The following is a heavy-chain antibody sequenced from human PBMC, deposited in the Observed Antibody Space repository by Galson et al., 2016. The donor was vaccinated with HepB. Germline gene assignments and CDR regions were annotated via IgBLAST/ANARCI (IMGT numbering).Heavy chain of an antibody. Sequence: SLRLSCAASELTFSSCAMYWVRQAPGKGLEWVSAVSGSGTNTYHANSVKGRFTVSRDNSKNTLYLQMNSLRAEDTAVYYCAKGDKVTGWDNWGQGTLVAVSS. D-gene: IGHD6-19*01. CDR1: ELTFSSCA. J-gene: IGHJ4*02. CDR3: AKGDKVTGWDN. V-gene: IGHV3-23*01. CDR2: VSGSGTNT.